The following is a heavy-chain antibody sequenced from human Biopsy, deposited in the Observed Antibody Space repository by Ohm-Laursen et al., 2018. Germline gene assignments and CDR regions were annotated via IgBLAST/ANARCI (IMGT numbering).Heavy chain of an antibody. Sequence: SVKVSCKVPGGTFSNYGFNWVRQAPGQGLEWLGGNIPILGTGNYAQKFQDRVTVAADTSTSTATMELRSLRSDDTAVYYCATKLTGYFHHWGQGTLVIVSS. D-gene: IGHD3-9*01. V-gene: IGHV1-69*06. CDR3: ATKLTGYFHH. CDR1: GGTFSNYG. J-gene: IGHJ1*01. CDR2: NIPILGTG.